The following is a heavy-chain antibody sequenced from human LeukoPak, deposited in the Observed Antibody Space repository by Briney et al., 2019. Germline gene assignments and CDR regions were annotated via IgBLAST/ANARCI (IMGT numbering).Heavy chain of an antibody. J-gene: IGHJ4*02. CDR1: GSTFSTYA. Sequence: PGGSLRLSCVASGSTFSTYAMNWVRQAPGKGLEWVSAISGSGGSTYYADSVKGRFTISRDNSKNTLYLQMNSLRAEDTAVYYCAKLGYYDFWSGYWPFDYWGQGTLVTVSS. CDR3: AKLGYYDFWSGYWPFDY. V-gene: IGHV3-23*01. CDR2: ISGSGGST. D-gene: IGHD3-3*01.